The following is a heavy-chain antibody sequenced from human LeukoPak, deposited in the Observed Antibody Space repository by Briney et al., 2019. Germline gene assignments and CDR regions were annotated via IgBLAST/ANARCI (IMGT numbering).Heavy chain of an antibody. Sequence: SETLSLTCAVYGGSFSGYYWSWIRQPPGKGLEWIGEINHSGSTNYNPSLKSRVTISVDTSKNQFSLKLSSVTAADTAVYYCARTRDFSGYLPHYWGQGTLVTVSS. CDR1: GGSFSGYY. V-gene: IGHV4-34*01. CDR2: INHSGST. J-gene: IGHJ4*02. CDR3: ARTRDFSGYLPHY. D-gene: IGHD6-13*01.